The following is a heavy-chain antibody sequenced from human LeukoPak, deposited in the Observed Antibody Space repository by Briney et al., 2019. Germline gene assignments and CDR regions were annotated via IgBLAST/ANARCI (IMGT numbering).Heavy chain of an antibody. CDR1: GGSFSGYY. J-gene: IGHJ4*02. V-gene: IGHV4-34*01. CDR2: IYYSGST. CDR3: AREQSDFWSGYSSDPYDY. Sequence: SETLSLTCAVYGGSFSGYYWGWIRQPPGKGLEWIGSIYYSGSTYYNPSLKSRVTISVDTSKNQFSLKLSSVTAADTAVYYCAREQSDFWSGYSSDPYDYWGQGTLVTVSS. D-gene: IGHD3-3*01.